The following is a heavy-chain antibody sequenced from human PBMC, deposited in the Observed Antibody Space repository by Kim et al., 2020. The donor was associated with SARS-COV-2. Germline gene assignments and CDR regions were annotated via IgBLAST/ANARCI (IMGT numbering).Heavy chain of an antibody. CDR3: ARAAKYCSSTSCYGHWFDP. D-gene: IGHD2-2*01. V-gene: IGHV7-4-1*02. Sequence: ASVKVSCKASGYTFTSYAMNWVRQAPGQGLEWMGWINTNTGNPTYAQGFTGRFVFSLDTSVSTAYLQISSLKAEDTAVYYCARAAKYCSSTSCYGHWFDPWGQGTLVTVSS. CDR2: INTNTGNP. CDR1: GYTFTSYA. J-gene: IGHJ5*02.